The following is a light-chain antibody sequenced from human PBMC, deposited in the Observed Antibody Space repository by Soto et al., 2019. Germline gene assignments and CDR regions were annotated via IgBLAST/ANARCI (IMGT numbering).Light chain of an antibody. Sequence: DIQMPQSPSTLSGSVGDRFTMGGLASQTIDSWLAWYQQRPGKPPNLLIYKASTLASGVPSRFSGSGSGTEFTLTINSLQPDDFATYYCQQYHIYSGTFGQGTKVDIK. CDR3: QQYHIYSGT. CDR1: QTIDSW. V-gene: IGKV1-5*03. J-gene: IGKJ1*01. CDR2: KAS.